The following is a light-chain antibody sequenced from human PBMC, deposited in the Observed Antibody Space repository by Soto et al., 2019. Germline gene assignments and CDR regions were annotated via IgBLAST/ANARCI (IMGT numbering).Light chain of an antibody. V-gene: IGLV1-40*01. Sequence: QSVLTQPPSVSGAPGQRVTISCTGSSSNIGAHYDVHWYQQLPGTAPKLLIYGNSNRPSGVPDRFSGSRSGTSAFLAITGLQAEDEADYYCQSYDNSLSVYVFGTGTKV. J-gene: IGLJ1*01. CDR1: SSNIGAHYD. CDR2: GNS. CDR3: QSYDNSLSVYV.